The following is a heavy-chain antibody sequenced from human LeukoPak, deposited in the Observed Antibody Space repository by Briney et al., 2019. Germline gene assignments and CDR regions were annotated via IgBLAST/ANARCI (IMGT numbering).Heavy chain of an antibody. Sequence: SETLSLTCTVSGGSISSYYWSWIRQPPGKGLEWIGYIYYSGSTNYNPSLKTRVTISVDTSKNQFSLKLSSVTAADTAVYYCARRGDGYNDYWGQGTLVTVSS. D-gene: IGHD5-24*01. V-gene: IGHV4-59*08. CDR2: IYYSGST. J-gene: IGHJ4*02. CDR1: GGSISSYY. CDR3: ARRGDGYNDY.